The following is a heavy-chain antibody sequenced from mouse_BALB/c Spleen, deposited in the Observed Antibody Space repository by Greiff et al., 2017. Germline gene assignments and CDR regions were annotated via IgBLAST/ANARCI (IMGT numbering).Heavy chain of an antibody. CDR2: ISSGGSYT. CDR1: GFTFSSYA. CDR3: ARRSYGSSYWYFDV. D-gene: IGHD1-1*01. V-gene: IGHV5-9-1*01. Sequence: DVMLVESGGGLVKPGGSLKLSCAASGFTFSSYAMSWVRQTPEKRLEWVATISSGGSYTYYPDSVKGRFTISRDNAKNTLYLQMSSLRSEDTAMYYCARRSYGSSYWYFDVWGAGTTVTVSS. J-gene: IGHJ1*01.